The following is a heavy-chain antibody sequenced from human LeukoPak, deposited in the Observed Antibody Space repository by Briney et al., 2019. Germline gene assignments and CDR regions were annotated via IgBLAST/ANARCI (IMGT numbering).Heavy chain of an antibody. CDR2: IYYSGST. D-gene: IGHD3-3*01. J-gene: IGHJ6*03. Sequence: SETLSLTCTVSGGSISSHYWIWIRQPPGKGLEGIGYIYYSGSTNYNPSLKSRVTISVDTSKNQFSLKLSSLTAADTAVYYCASAGWSGSSNYYYYMDVWGKGTTVTVSS. CDR3: ASAGWSGSSNYYYYMDV. CDR1: GGSISSHY. V-gene: IGHV4-59*11.